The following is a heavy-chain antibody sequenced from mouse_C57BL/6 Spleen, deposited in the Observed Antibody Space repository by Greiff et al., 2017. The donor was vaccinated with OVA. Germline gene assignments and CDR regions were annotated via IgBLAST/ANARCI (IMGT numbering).Heavy chain of an antibody. D-gene: IGHD1-1*01. J-gene: IGHJ3*01. CDR3: ARRGPLGSSWFAY. CDR2: IDPSDSYT. Sequence: QVQLQQPGAELVRPGTSVKLSCKASGYTFTSYWMHWVKQRPGQGLEWIGVIDPSDSYTNYNQKFKGKATLTVDTSSSTAYMQLSSLTSEDSAVYYCARRGPLGSSWFAYWGQGTLVTVSA. V-gene: IGHV1-59*01. CDR1: GYTFTSYW.